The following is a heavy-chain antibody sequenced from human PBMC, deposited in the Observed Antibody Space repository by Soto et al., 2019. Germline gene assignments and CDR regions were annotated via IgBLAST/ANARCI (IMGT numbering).Heavy chain of an antibody. Sequence: QVQLVESGGGVVQPGRSLRLSCAASGFSIRRSGLHWVRQAPGKVLEWLAVLWYDASNRFYADDVKVRFTVSRDISNNTLYLQMNSLRDEDTSVYYCARDRGAGWYGGFDNGGQGTLVTVS. CDR1: GFSIRRSG. CDR3: ARDRGAGWYGGFDN. CDR2: LWYDASNR. D-gene: IGHD6-19*01. V-gene: IGHV3-33*01. J-gene: IGHJ3*02.